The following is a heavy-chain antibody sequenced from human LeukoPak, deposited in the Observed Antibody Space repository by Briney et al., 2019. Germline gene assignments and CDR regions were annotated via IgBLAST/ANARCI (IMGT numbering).Heavy chain of an antibody. CDR1: GFTFSFYS. CDR3: ARRGHGYGSPFDY. V-gene: IGHV3-48*01. Sequence: GGSLRLSCAASGFTFSFYSMNWVRQAPGKGLEWVSYISRSSSSSTIYYADSVKGRFTISRDNSKNTLDLQMSSLRAEDTAVYYCARRGHGYGSPFDYWGQGTLVTVSS. D-gene: IGHD5-18*01. CDR2: ISRSSSSSTI. J-gene: IGHJ4*02.